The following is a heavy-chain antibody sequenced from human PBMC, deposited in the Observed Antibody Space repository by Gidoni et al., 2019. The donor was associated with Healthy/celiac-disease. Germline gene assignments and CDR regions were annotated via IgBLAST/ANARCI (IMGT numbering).Heavy chain of an antibody. J-gene: IGHJ4*02. CDR3: AKDGKGITGNLDY. D-gene: IGHD1-20*01. CDR1: GCASSGYG. Sequence: VKLAESGGGVVQRGRSLRLPSAASGCASSGYGMHWVRQAPGKGPEWVAVISYDGSNKYHADSVKGRFTISRDNSKNTLYLQMNSLKAECTAVYYGAKDGKGITGNLDYWGQGTLVTVSS. V-gene: IGHV3-30*18. CDR2: ISYDGSNK.